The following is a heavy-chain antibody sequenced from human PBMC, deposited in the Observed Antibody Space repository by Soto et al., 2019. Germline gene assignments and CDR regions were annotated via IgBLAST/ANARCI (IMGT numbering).Heavy chain of an antibody. Sequence: SVKVSCKASGGTCSSYAISWVRQAPGQGLEWMGGIIPIFGTANYAQKFQGRVTITADESTSTAYMELSSLRSEDTAVYYCARDRIAAAVAYFDYWGQGTLVTVSS. CDR3: ARDRIAAAVAYFDY. J-gene: IGHJ4*02. V-gene: IGHV1-69*13. CDR1: GGTCSSYA. CDR2: IIPIFGTA. D-gene: IGHD6-13*01.